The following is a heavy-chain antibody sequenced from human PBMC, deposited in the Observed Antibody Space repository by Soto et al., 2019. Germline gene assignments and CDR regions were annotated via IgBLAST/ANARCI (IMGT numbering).Heavy chain of an antibody. CDR2: IYPGDSDT. D-gene: IGHD3-3*01. CDR3: ASGITIFGVGYGMDV. Sequence: PGESLKISCKGSGYSFTSYWIGWVRQMPGKGLEWMGIIYPGDSDTRYSPSFQGQVTISADKSISTAYLQWSSLKASDTALYYCASGITIFGVGYGMDVWGQGTTVTVSS. V-gene: IGHV5-51*01. CDR1: GYSFTSYW. J-gene: IGHJ6*02.